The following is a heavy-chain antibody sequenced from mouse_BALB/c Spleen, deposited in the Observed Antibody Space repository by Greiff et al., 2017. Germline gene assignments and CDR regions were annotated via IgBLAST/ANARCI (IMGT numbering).Heavy chain of an antibody. V-gene: IGHV3-2*02. D-gene: IGHD1-1*01. CDR2: ISYSGST. J-gene: IGHJ3*01. CDR1: GYSITSDYA. Sequence: EVQLVESGPGLVKPSQSLSLTCTVTGYSITSDYAWNWIRQFPGNKLEWMGYISYSGSTSYNPSLKSRISITRDTSKNQFFLQLNSVTTEDTATYYCARHNYYGSSYWFAYWGQGTLVTVSA. CDR3: ARHNYYGSSYWFAY.